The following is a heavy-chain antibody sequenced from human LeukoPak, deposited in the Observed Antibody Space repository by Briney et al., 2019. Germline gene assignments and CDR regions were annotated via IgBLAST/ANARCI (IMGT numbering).Heavy chain of an antibody. CDR1: GGSISSGSYY. CDR2: IYTSGST. V-gene: IGHV4-61*02. D-gene: IGHD3-9*01. CDR3: AREYYDILTGPGPDY. Sequence: SETLSLTCTVSGGSISSGSYYWSWIRQPAGKGLEWIGRIYTSGSTNYNPSLKSRVTISVDTSKNQFSLELSSVTAADTAVYYCAREYYDILTGPGPDYWGQGTLVTVSS. J-gene: IGHJ4*02.